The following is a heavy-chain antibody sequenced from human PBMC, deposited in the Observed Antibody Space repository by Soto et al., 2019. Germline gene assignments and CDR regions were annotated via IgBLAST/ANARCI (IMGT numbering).Heavy chain of an antibody. J-gene: IGHJ6*02. Sequence: GGSLRLSCAASGFTFSSYGRHWVRQATGKGLEWVSAIVAAGDTYYPGSVKGRFTISRENAKNSLYLQMNSLRAGDTAVYYCARGDDIFTGYGFRMDVWGQGTTVTVSS. V-gene: IGHV3-13*01. D-gene: IGHD3-9*01. CDR2: IVAAGDT. CDR3: ARGDDIFTGYGFRMDV. CDR1: GFTFSSYG.